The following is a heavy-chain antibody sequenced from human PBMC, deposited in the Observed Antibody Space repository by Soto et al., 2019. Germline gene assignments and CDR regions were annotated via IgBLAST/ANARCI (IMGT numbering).Heavy chain of an antibody. CDR2: IKQDGSET. J-gene: IGHJ4*02. D-gene: IGHD6-19*01. CDR1: GFTVSSNY. V-gene: IGHV3-7*04. Sequence: SGFTVSSNYMSWVRQAPGKGLEWVANIKQDGSETYYVDSVKGRFTISTDNAKGSVYLQMNSLRGEDTAVYYCARGSGWIFDYWGQGTLVTVSS. CDR3: ARGSGWIFDY.